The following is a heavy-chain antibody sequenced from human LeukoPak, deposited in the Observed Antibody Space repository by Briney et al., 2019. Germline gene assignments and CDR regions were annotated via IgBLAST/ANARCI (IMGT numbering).Heavy chain of an antibody. CDR3: ARTAPWNYDFWSGYYGGHFDY. CDR1: GGSFSGYY. CDR2: INHSGST. D-gene: IGHD3-3*01. Sequence: PSETLSLTCAVYGGSFSGYYWSWIRQPPGKGLEWIGEINHSGSTNYNPSLKGRVTISVDTSKNQFSLKLSSVTAADTAVYYCARTAPWNYDFWSGYYGGHFDYWGQGTLVTVSS. V-gene: IGHV4-34*01. J-gene: IGHJ4*02.